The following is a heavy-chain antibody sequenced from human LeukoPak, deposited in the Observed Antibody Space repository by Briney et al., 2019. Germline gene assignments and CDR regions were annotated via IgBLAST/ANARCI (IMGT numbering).Heavy chain of an antibody. J-gene: IGHJ6*03. D-gene: IGHD3-3*01. CDR1: GGSISSYY. CDR2: IYTSGST. CDR3: ARAPHDYDFWSGYYLEDYYYYYMDV. V-gene: IGHV4-4*07. Sequence: SETLSHTCTVSGGSISSYYWSWIRQPAGKGLEWIGRIYTSGSTNYNPSLKSRVTMSVDTSKNQFSLKLSSVTAADTAVYYCARAPHDYDFWSGYYLEDYYYYYMDVWGKGTTVTVSS.